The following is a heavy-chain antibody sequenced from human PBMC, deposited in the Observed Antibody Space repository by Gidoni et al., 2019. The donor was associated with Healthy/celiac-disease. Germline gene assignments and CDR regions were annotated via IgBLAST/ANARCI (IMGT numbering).Heavy chain of an antibody. J-gene: IGHJ4*02. CDR1: GFSLSTSGVG. D-gene: IGHD1-26*01. CDR2: IYWNDDK. CDR3: AHSPIWDHLFDY. Sequence: QITLKESGPTLVKPTQTLTLTCTFSGFSLSTSGVGVGWIRQPPGKALEWLALIYWNDDKRYSPSLKSRLTITKDTSKNQVVLTMTNMDPVDTATYYCAHSPIWDHLFDYWGQGTLVTVSS. V-gene: IGHV2-5*01.